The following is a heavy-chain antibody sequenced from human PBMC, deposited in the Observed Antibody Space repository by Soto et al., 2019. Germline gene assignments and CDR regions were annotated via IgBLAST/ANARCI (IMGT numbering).Heavy chain of an antibody. CDR1: GGSITSGGYY. CDR2: IHPSGST. J-gene: IGHJ5*02. Sequence: SETLSLTCAVSGGSITSGGYYWSWIRQHPGKGLEWIGEIHPSGSTYYNPSLKTRVTLSLDTSKKLFSLDLISVTAADTAIYYCARGKDDCKVGRTWGQGTLVTVSS. D-gene: IGHD2-21*02. V-gene: IGHV4-31*11. CDR3: ARGKDDCKVGRT.